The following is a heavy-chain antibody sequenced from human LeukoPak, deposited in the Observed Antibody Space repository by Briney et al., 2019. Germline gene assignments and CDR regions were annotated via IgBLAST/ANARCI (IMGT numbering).Heavy chain of an antibody. CDR2: ISYDGSNK. CDR3: ARRGRYSSSSGFDY. Sequence: PGGSLRLSCAASGFTFSSYAMHWVRQAPGKGLEWVAVISYDGSNKYYADSVKGRFTISRDNSKNTLYLQMNSLRAEDTAVYYCARRGRYSSSSGFDYWGQGTLVTVSS. D-gene: IGHD6-6*01. CDR1: GFTFSSYA. V-gene: IGHV3-30-3*01. J-gene: IGHJ4*02.